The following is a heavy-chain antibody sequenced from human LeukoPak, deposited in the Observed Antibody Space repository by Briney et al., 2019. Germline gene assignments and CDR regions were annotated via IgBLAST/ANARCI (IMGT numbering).Heavy chain of an antibody. CDR1: GDSVSSNSAA. CDR3: ARGGGSLDYFDY. V-gene: IGHV6-1*01. Sequence: SQTLSLTCAISGDSVSSNSAAWNWIRQSPSRGLEWLGRTYYRSKWYNDYAVSMKSRITINPDTSKNQFALQLNSVTPEDTAVYYCARGGGSLDYFDYWGQGTLVTVSS. D-gene: IGHD1-26*01. CDR2: TYYRSKWYN. J-gene: IGHJ4*02.